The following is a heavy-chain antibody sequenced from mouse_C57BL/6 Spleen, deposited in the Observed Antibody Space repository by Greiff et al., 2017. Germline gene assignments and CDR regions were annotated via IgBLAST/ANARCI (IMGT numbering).Heavy chain of an antibody. CDR2: INPNNGGT. CDR1: GYTFTDYY. J-gene: IGHJ2*01. Sequence: VQLQQSGPELVKPGASVKISCKASGYTFTDYYMNWVKQSQGKSLEWIGDINPNNGGTSYNQKFKGKATLTVDKSSSTAYMELRSLTSEDSAVYYCAIALQEYFDYWGQGTTLTVSS. D-gene: IGHD1-1*01. V-gene: IGHV1-26*01. CDR3: AIALQEYFDY.